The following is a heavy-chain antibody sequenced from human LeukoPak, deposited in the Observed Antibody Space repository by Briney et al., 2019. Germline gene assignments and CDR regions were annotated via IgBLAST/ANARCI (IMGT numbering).Heavy chain of an antibody. CDR3: ATNSGYYPSPWDY. Sequence: PSETLSLTCAVSGGSISSSNWWSWVRQPPGKGLEWIGEIYHSGSTNYNPSLKSRVTISVDKSKNQFSLKLSSVTAADTAVYYCATNSGYYPSPWDYWGQGTLVTVSS. D-gene: IGHD3-22*01. J-gene: IGHJ4*02. V-gene: IGHV4-4*02. CDR2: IYHSGST. CDR1: GGSISSSNW.